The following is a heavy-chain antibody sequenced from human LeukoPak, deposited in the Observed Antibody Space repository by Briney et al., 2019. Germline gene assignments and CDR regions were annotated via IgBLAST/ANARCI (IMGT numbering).Heavy chain of an antibody. CDR3: ARDGDSVAPYYYYYYGMDA. V-gene: IGHV1-18*01. CDR1: GFTFTSYG. D-gene: IGHD5/OR15-5a*01. Sequence: GGSLRLSCAASGFTFTSYGISWVRQAPGQGLEWMGWISAYNGNTNYAQKLQGRVTMTTDTSTSTAYMELRSLRSDDTAVYYCARDGDSVAPYYYYYYGMDAWGQGTTVTVSS. CDR2: ISAYNGNT. J-gene: IGHJ6*02.